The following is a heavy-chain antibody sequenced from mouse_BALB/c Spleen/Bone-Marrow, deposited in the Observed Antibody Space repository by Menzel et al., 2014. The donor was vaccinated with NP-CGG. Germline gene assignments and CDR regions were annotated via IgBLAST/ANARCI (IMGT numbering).Heavy chain of an antibody. D-gene: IGHD1-1*01. Sequence: VQLQQPGAELVKPGASVKLSCTASGFNIKDTYMHWVKQRPEQGLEWIGRIDPANGNTKYDPKFQGKATITADTSSNTAYRQLSSLTSEDTAVYYCARYYYGSSYFDYWAKAPLTQSPQ. CDR2: IDPANGNT. CDR1: GFNIKDTY. CDR3: ARYYYGSSYFDY. V-gene: IGHV14-3*02. J-gene: IGHJ2*01.